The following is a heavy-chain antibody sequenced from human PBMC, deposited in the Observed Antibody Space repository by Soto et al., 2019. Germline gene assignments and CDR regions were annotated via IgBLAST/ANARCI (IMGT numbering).Heavy chain of an antibody. CDR1: GGPITSGDYY. CDR3: ARGNMPFANFDY. D-gene: IGHD2-2*01. CDR2: IFYTGST. J-gene: IGHJ4*02. V-gene: IGHV4-30-4*01. Sequence: QVQLQESGPGLVKPSEILSLTCTVSGGPITSGDYYWNWIRQPPGKGLEWIGYIFYTGSTYFNPSLESRVTISEDTSKNQFSLMVISVTTADTAMYYCARGNMPFANFDYWSQGTLVTVSS.